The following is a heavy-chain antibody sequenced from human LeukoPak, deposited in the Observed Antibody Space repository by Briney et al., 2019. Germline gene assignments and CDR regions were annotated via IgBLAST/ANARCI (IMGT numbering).Heavy chain of an antibody. J-gene: IGHJ3*02. Sequence: KASETLSLTCTVSGGSISSYYWSWIRQPAGKGLEWIGRIYTSGSTNYNPSLKSRVTMSVDTSKNQFSLKLSSVTAADTAVYYCARAPPMVRGVPPLFDIWGQGTMVTVSS. CDR1: GGSISSYY. V-gene: IGHV4-4*07. CDR3: ARAPPMVRGVPPLFDI. D-gene: IGHD3-10*01. CDR2: IYTSGST.